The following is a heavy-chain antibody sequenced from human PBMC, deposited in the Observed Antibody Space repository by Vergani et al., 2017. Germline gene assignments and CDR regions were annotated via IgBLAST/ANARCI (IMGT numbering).Heavy chain of an antibody. Sequence: QVQLVQSGAEVKKPGSSVKVSCKASGGTFSSYAISWVRQAPGQGLEWMGGIIPIFGTANYAQKLQGRVTMTTDTSTSTAYMELRSLRSDDTAVYYCAGRSWLVVTAVNDYWGQGTLVTVSS. CDR1: GGTFSSYA. J-gene: IGHJ4*02. CDR3: AGRSWLVVTAVNDY. CDR2: IIPIFGTA. V-gene: IGHV1-69*06. D-gene: IGHD2-21*02.